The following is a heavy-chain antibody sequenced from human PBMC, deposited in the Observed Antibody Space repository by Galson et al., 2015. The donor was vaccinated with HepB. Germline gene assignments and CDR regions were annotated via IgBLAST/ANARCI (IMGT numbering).Heavy chain of an antibody. CDR3: ARDMGKVTPNYFDC. D-gene: IGHD2-21*02. CDR2: ISYDGSNK. V-gene: IGHV3-30-3*01. J-gene: IGHJ4*02. Sequence: SLRLSCAASGFTFTRYAIHWVRQAPGKGLEWVAFISYDGSNKFYGEFVKGRFTISRDNSKNTVYVQMNRLKPEDTAVYYCARDMGKVTPNYFDCWGQGTLVTVSS. CDR1: GFTFTRYA.